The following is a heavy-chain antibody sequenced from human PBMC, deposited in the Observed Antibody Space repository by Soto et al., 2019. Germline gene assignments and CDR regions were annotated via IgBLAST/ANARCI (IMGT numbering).Heavy chain of an antibody. CDR3: ARGNGDPKYFDY. V-gene: IGHV4-30-4*01. Sequence: PSETLSLTCTVSGGSISSGDYYWSWIRQPPGKGLEWIGCIYYSGSTYYNPSLKSRVTISVDTTKNQFSLKLSSVTAADTAVYYCARGNGDPKYFDYWGQGTLVTVSS. D-gene: IGHD4-17*01. J-gene: IGHJ4*02. CDR1: GGSISSGDYY. CDR2: IYYSGST.